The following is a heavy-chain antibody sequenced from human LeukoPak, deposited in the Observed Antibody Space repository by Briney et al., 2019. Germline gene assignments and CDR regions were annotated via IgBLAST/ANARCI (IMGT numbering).Heavy chain of an antibody. CDR1: GFTFSNYG. CDR2: ISYDGNDK. CDR3: ATLLLWFGELAGPDY. J-gene: IGHJ4*02. V-gene: IGHV3-30*03. D-gene: IGHD3-10*01. Sequence: GGSLRLSCVASGFTFSNYGIHWVRQVPGKGLEWVAVISYDGNDKHYVNSVKGRFTISRDNAKNSLYLQMNSLRAEDTAVYYCATLLLWFGELAGPDYWGQGTLVTVSS.